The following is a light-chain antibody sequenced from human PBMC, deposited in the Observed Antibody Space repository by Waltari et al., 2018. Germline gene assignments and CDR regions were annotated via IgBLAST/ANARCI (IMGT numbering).Light chain of an antibody. CDR1: SGYSSNV. V-gene: IGLV4-69*01. Sequence: LVLTQSPSASASLGASVKPTCTLSSGYSSNVIAWLQQQPGKGPRYLMKVNSDGSHRKGDDIPDRFSASKSGTECQLTIPSLQSEDEADYFCQTGGHGTWVFGGGTKLTVL. CDR3: QTGGHGTWV. J-gene: IGLJ3*02. CDR2: VNSDGSH.